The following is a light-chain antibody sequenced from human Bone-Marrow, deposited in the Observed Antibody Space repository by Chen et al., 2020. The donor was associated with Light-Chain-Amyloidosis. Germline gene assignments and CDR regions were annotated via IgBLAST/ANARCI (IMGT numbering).Light chain of an antibody. J-gene: IGKJ1*01. CDR2: WAS. CDR3: QQHYDTPWT. Sequence: DIVMTQSPDSLAVSLGERATINCKSSQSVLYSSNNKNYLAWYQQKTGQPPKLLIYWASIRESGVPDLFSGSGSGTELTLTITTLQAEDVAVYYCQQHYDTPWTFGQGTKVEIK. CDR1: QSVLYSSNNKNY. V-gene: IGKV4-1*01.